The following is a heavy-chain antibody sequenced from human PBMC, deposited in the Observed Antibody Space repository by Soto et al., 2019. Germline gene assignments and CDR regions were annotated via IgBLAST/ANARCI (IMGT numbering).Heavy chain of an antibody. V-gene: IGHV3-15*01. D-gene: IGHD3-10*01. CDR2: IKSKTDGGTT. J-gene: IGHJ3*02. CDR1: GFTFSNAW. CDR3: TTVAMVRGDDAFDI. Sequence: GGSLRLSCAASGFTFSNAWMSWVRQAPGKGLEWVGRIKSKTDGGTTDYAAPVKGRFTISRDDSKNTLHLQMNSLKTEDTAVYYCTTVAMVRGDDAFDIWGQGTMVTVSS.